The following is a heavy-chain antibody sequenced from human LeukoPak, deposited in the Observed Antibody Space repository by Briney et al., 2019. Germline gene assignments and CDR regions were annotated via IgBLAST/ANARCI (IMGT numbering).Heavy chain of an antibody. D-gene: IGHD3-16*01. V-gene: IGHV3-21*01. Sequence: GGSLRLSCAASGFTFSSYSMNWVRQAPGKGLEWVSSISSSSSYIYYADSVKGRFTISRDNAKNSLYLQMNSLRAEDTAVYYCARVSGGDLGDDAFDIWGQGTMVTVPS. CDR3: ARVSGGDLGDDAFDI. CDR1: GFTFSSYS. J-gene: IGHJ3*02. CDR2: ISSSSSYI.